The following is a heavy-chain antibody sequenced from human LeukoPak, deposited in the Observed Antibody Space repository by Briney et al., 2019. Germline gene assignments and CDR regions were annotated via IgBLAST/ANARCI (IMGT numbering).Heavy chain of an antibody. CDR1: GGSISSYY. CDR3: ARGTAMGNIFDY. CDR2: IYYSGST. D-gene: IGHD5-18*01. J-gene: IGHJ4*02. V-gene: IGHV4-59*01. Sequence: PSETLSLTCTVSGGSISSYYWSWIRQPPGKGLEWIGYIYYSGSTNYNPSLKSRVTISVDTSKNQFSLKLSSVTAADTAVYYCARGTAMGNIFDYWGQGTLVTVSS.